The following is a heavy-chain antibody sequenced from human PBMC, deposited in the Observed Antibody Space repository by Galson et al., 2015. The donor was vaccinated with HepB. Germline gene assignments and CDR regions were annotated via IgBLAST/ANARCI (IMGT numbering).Heavy chain of an antibody. CDR2: IRNKPNSYAT. Sequence: SLRLSCAASGFTFSGSAMHWVRQASGKGLEWVGRIRNKPNSYATAYAASVKGRFTISRDDSKNTAYLQMNSLKTEDTAVYYCTRQVPDYYGSGSLYGMYVWGQGTTVTVSS. V-gene: IGHV3-73*01. CDR1: GFTFSGSA. J-gene: IGHJ6*02. CDR3: TRQVPDYYGSGSLYGMYV. D-gene: IGHD3-10*01.